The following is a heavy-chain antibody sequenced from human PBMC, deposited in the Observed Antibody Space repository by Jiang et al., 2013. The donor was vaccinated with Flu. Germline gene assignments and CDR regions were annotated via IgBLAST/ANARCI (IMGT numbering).Heavy chain of an antibody. CDR3: ARHGGAIIAGVDY. D-gene: IGHD6-13*01. J-gene: IGHJ4*02. CDR1: GGSITSYY. Sequence: LLKPSETLSLTCTVSGGSITSYYWSWIRQPPGKALEWIGYIYYSGSTYYNPSLKSRVTISVDTSKSHFSLKLRSVTAADTAVYYCARHGGAIIAGVDYWGQGTLVTVSS. V-gene: IGHV4-59*08. CDR2: IYYSGST.